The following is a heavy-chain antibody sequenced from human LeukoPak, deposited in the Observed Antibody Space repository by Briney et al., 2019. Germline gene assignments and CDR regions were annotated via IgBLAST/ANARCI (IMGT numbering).Heavy chain of an antibody. CDR2: INHSGST. CDR1: GGSFSGYY. D-gene: IGHD3-3*01. J-gene: IGHJ4*02. Sequence: SETLSLTCAVYGGSFSGYYWSWIRQPPGKGLEWIGEINHSGSTNYNLSLKSRVTISVDTSKNQFSLKLSSVTAADTAVYYCARGMSPPIFWSGYSPFDYWGQGTLVTVSS. V-gene: IGHV4-34*01. CDR3: ARGMSPPIFWSGYSPFDY.